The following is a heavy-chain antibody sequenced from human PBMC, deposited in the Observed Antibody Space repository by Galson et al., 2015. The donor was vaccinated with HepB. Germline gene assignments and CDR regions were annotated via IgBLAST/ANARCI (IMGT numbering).Heavy chain of an antibody. CDR1: GGTFSSYA. Sequence: SVTVSCKASGGTFSSYAISWVRQAPGQGLEWMGGIIPIFGTANYAQKFQGRVTITADESTSTAYMELSSLRSEDTAVYYCAQRSHYYGSGSYYPWGQGTLVTVSS. CDR2: IIPIFGTA. V-gene: IGHV1-69*13. D-gene: IGHD3-10*01. CDR3: AQRSHYYGSGSYYP. J-gene: IGHJ4*02.